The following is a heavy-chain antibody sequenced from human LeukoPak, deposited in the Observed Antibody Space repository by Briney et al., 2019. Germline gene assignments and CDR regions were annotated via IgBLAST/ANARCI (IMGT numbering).Heavy chain of an antibody. CDR1: GFTFSSYA. Sequence: PGGSLRLSCAASGFTFSSYAMSWVRQAPGKGLEWVSAISGSGGTIYYADSVKGRFTISRGNSKNTLYLQMNSLRAEDTAVYYCAKTYSGYDYADYWGQGTLVTVSS. J-gene: IGHJ4*02. D-gene: IGHD5-12*01. CDR3: AKTYSGYDYADY. CDR2: ISGSGGTI. V-gene: IGHV3-23*01.